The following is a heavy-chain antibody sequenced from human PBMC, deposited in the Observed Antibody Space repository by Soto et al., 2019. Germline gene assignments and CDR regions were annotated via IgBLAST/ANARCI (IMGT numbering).Heavy chain of an antibody. V-gene: IGHV4-28*01. CDR2: IYYSGST. J-gene: IGHJ4*02. CDR1: GYSISSSNW. D-gene: IGHD4-17*01. CDR3: ARMTTVSGFDY. Sequence: LSLTCAVSGYSISSSNWWGWIRQPPGKGLEWIGYIYYSGSTYYNPSLKSRVTMSVDTSKNQFSLKLSSVTAVDTAVYYCARMTTVSGFDYWGQGTLVTVSS.